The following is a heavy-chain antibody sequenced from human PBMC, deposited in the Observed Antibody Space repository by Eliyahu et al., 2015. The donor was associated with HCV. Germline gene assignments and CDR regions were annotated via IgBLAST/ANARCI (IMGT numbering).Heavy chain of an antibody. D-gene: IGHD2-2*01. CDR2: IYPGDSDT. CDR3: ARHHGIVVVPAATGVYGSGNPDAFDI. V-gene: IGHV5-51*01. Sequence: EVQLVQSGAEVKKPGESLKISCKGSGYSFTSYWXGWVXQXPGKGLEWMGIIYPGDSDTRYSPSFQGQVTISADKSISTAYLQWSSLKASDTAMYYCARHHGIVVVPAATGVYGSGNPDAFDIWGQGTMVTVSS. CDR1: GYSFTSYW. J-gene: IGHJ3*02.